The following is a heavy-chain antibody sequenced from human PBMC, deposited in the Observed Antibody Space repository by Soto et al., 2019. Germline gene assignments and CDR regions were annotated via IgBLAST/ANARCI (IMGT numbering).Heavy chain of an antibody. J-gene: IGHJ4*02. V-gene: IGHV4-31*03. D-gene: IGHD3-10*01. CDR2: IYNSGNT. CDR1: GGSVSSGGYY. Sequence: SETLSLTCTVSGGSVSSGGYYWTWIRQHPGKGLEWIGYIYNSGNTFYSPSLKSRLTISIDTSKNQFSLKLSSVTAADTAVYYCASQFYYAKYYLAYWGQGTLLTVSS. CDR3: ASQFYYAKYYLAY.